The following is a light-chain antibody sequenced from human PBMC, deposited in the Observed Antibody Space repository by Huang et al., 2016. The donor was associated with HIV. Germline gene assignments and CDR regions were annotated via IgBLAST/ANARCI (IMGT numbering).Light chain of an antibody. CDR1: QSVRSN. V-gene: IGKV3-15*01. Sequence: EIVMTQSPATLSVSPGERATLSCRASQSVRSNLAWYQQKLGQAPRLLIYGASTRATDIPARFSGSGSGTEFTLTISTLQSEDFAVYYCQQYNNWPRTFGQGTKVEI. CDR3: QQYNNWPRT. CDR2: GAS. J-gene: IGKJ1*01.